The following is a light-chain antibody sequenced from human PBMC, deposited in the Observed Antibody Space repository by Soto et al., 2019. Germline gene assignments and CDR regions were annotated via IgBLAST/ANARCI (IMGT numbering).Light chain of an antibody. CDR1: QGISSY. CDR2: AAS. Sequence: DIQLTQSPSFLSASVGDRVTITCRASQGISSYLAWYQQKPGKAPKLLIYAASTLQSGVPSRFSGSGSGTDFTLTISRLEPEDSAVYYCQQYGNAPPSTFGQGTKVDIK. CDR3: QQYGNAPPST. J-gene: IGKJ1*01. V-gene: IGKV1-9*01.